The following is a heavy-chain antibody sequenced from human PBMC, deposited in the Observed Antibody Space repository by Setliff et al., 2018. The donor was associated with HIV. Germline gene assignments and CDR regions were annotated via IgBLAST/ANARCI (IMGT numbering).Heavy chain of an antibody. CDR2: IYPGDSDT. J-gene: IGHJ4*02. Sequence: GEALKISCKGSGYSFTSYWIGWVRQMPGQGLEWRGIIYPGDSDTRYSPSFQGQVTISADKSISTAYLQWSSLKASDTAMYYCARPVAVAGSRHFDYWGQGTLVTVSS. D-gene: IGHD6-19*01. CDR1: GYSFTSYW. CDR3: ARPVAVAGSRHFDY. V-gene: IGHV5-51*01.